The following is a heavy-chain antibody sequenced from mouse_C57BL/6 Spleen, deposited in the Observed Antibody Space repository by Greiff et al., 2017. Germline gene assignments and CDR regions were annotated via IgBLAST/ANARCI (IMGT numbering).Heavy chain of an antibody. CDR1: GFNIKDDY. D-gene: IGHD2-2*01. Sequence: EVQLQQSGAELVRPGASVKLSCTASGFNIKDDYMPWVKPRPEQGLEWIGWIDPENGDTEYASKFQGKATITADTSSNTAYLQLSSLTSEDTAVYYCTREVTTRGYYAMDYWGQGTSVTVSS. CDR3: TREVTTRGYYAMDY. CDR2: IDPENGDT. J-gene: IGHJ4*01. V-gene: IGHV14-4*01.